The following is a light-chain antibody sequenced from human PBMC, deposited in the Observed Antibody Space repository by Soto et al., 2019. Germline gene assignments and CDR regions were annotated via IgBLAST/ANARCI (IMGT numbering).Light chain of an antibody. V-gene: IGLV4-69*01. Sequence: QSVLTRSPSASASLGASVKLTCTLSTGHSSSAIAWLQQQPEKGPRYLMKLNTDGSHTKGDGIPDRFSGSSSGAERYLTIPSLQSEDEADNYCQTWGTGKGVFGGGTKL. CDR3: QTWGTGKGV. J-gene: IGLJ3*02. CDR2: LNTDGSH. CDR1: TGHSSSA.